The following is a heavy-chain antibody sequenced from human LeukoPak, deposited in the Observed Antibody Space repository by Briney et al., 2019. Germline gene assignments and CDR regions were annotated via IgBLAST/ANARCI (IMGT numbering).Heavy chain of an antibody. CDR3: AKTRDIVVVVAAPFDY. CDR1: GSTFSSYA. V-gene: IGHV3-23*01. CDR2: ISGSGGST. D-gene: IGHD2-15*01. Sequence: PGGSLRLSCAASGSTFSSYAMSWVRQAPGKGLEWVSGISGSGGSTYNADSVKGRFTISRDNSKNALYLQMSSLRAEDTAVYYCAKTRDIVVVVAAPFDYWGQGTLVTVSS. J-gene: IGHJ4*02.